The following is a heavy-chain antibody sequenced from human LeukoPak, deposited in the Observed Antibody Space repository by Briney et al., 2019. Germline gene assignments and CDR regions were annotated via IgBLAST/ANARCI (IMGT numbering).Heavy chain of an antibody. Sequence: SVKVSCKASGGTFSSYAISWVRQAPGQGLERMGGIIPIFGTANYAQKFQGRVTITADESTSTAYMELSSLRSEDTAVYYCARDWEDGYNPYAFDIWGQGTMVTVSS. CDR2: IIPIFGTA. CDR3: ARDWEDGYNPYAFDI. CDR1: GGTFSSYA. D-gene: IGHD5-24*01. V-gene: IGHV1-69*13. J-gene: IGHJ3*02.